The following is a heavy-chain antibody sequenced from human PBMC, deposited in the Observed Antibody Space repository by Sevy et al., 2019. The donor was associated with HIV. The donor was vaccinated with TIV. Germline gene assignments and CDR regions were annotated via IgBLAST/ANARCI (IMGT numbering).Heavy chain of an antibody. J-gene: IGHJ5*02. D-gene: IGHD2-2*01. Sequence: SETLSLTCAVYGGSFSGYYWSWIRQPPGKGLEWIGEINHSGSTNYNPSLKSRVTISVDTSKNQFSLKLSSVTAADTAVYYCARGWIVVVPAVMRSWFDPWGQGTLVTVSS. CDR2: INHSGST. CDR1: GGSFSGYY. CDR3: ARGWIVVVPAVMRSWFDP. V-gene: IGHV4-34*01.